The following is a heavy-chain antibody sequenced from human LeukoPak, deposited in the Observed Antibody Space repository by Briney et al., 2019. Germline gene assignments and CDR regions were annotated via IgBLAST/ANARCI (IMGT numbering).Heavy chain of an antibody. CDR2: INPSGGST. J-gene: IGHJ6*02. CDR3: ATRAPPNYYYGMDV. CDR1: GYTFTNYY. D-gene: IGHD1-14*01. Sequence: ASVKVSCKASGYTFTNYYVHWVRQAPGQGLEWMGIINPSGGSTSYAQKFQGRVTMTRDTSTSTLYMELSSLRSEDTAVYYCATRAPPNYYYGMDVWGQGTTVTVSS. V-gene: IGHV1-46*01.